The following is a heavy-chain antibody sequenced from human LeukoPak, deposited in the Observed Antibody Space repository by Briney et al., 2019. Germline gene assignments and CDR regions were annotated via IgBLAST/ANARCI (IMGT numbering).Heavy chain of an antibody. CDR3: AKEGLWFGELPMGY. CDR1: GFTFSNAW. J-gene: IGHJ4*02. V-gene: IGHV3-23*01. Sequence: GGSLRLSCAASGFTFSNAWMSWVRQAPGKGLEWVSAISGSGGSTYYADSVKGRFTISRDNSKNTLYLQMNSLRAEDTAVYYCAKEGLWFGELPMGYWGQGTLVTVSS. CDR2: ISGSGGST. D-gene: IGHD3-10*01.